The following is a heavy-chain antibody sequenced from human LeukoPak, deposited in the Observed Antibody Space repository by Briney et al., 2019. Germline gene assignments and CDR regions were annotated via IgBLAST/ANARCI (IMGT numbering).Heavy chain of an antibody. V-gene: IGHV4-59*11. CDR2: IYYSGST. D-gene: IGHD5-12*01. CDR1: GGSISSHY. J-gene: IGHJ4*02. CDR3: ARGEVATFSK. Sequence: SETLSLTCTVSGGSISSHYWSWIRQPPGKGLEWIGYIYYSGSTNYNPSLKSRVTISVDTSKNQFSLKLSSVTAADTAVYYCARGEVATFSKWGQGTLVTVSS.